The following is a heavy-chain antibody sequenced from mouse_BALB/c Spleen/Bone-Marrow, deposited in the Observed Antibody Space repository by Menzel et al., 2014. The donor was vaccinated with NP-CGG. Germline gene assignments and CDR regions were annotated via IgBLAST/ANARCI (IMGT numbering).Heavy chain of an antibody. CDR2: INPDSSTI. D-gene: IGHD4-1*01. CDR1: GFDFSRYW. V-gene: IGHV4-1*02. CDR3: ARGDWAWFVY. J-gene: IGHJ3*01. Sequence: EVKLVESGGGLVQPGGSLKLSCAASGFDFSRYWMSWVRQAPGKGLERIGEINPDSSTINYTPPLKDKFIISRDNAKNTLYLQMSKVRSEDTALYYCARGDWAWFVYWGQGTLVTVSA.